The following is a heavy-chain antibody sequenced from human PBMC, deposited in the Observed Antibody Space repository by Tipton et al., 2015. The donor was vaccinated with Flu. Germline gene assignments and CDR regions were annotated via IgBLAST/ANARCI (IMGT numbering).Heavy chain of an antibody. CDR3: ARGDGVDAFWSVYSPLGMDV. V-gene: IGHV1-2*06. CDR1: GYTFTGYY. Sequence: QMQLVQSGAEVKKPGASVKVSCKASGYTFTGYYLHWVRQAPGQGLEWMGRINANSGGTKYAQKFQGRVTMTRDMSISTAYMELSRLRSDDPAVYYCARGDGVDAFWSVYSPLGMDVWGQGTTVTVSS. CDR2: INANSGGT. D-gene: IGHD3-3*01. J-gene: IGHJ6*02.